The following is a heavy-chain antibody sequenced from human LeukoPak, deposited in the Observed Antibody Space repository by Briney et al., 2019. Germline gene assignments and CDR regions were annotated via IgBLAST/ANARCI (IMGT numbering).Heavy chain of an antibody. CDR1: GYTFTDYY. J-gene: IGHJ4*02. CDR2: MNPNSGGT. Sequence: ASVKVSCKASGYTFTDYYIHWVRQAPGQGLEWMAWMNPNSGGTSYVQKFQGRVTMTRDTSVSTAYMELSRLRFDDTAVYYCARNKEGKSLDYWGQGTLVTVSS. CDR3: ARNKEGKSLDY. V-gene: IGHV1-2*02.